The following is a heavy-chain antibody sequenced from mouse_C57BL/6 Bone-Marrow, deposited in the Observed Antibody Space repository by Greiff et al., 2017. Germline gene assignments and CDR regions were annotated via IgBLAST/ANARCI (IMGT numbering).Heavy chain of an antibody. V-gene: IGHV1-19*01. CDR3: ARWGTGTFFDY. CDR2: INPYNGGT. Sequence: EVQLQESGPVLVKPGASVKMSCKASGYTFTDYYMNWVKQSHGKSLEWIGVINPYNGGTSYNQKFKGKATLTVDKSSSTAYMELNSLTSEDSAVYYCARWGTGTFFDYWGRGTTLTVAA. D-gene: IGHD4-1*01. J-gene: IGHJ2*01. CDR1: GYTFTDYY.